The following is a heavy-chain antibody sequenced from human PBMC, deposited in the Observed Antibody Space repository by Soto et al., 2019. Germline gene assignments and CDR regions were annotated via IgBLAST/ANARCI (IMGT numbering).Heavy chain of an antibody. CDR2: ISAYNGNT. CDR3: AKDRPRRTYGYFFDY. Sequence: ASVKVSCKASGYTFTSYGISWVRQAPGQGLEWMGWISAYNGNTNYAQKLQGRVTMTTDTSTSTAYMELRSLRSDDTALYYCAKDRPRRTYGYFFDYWGQGTPVTVSS. J-gene: IGHJ4*02. D-gene: IGHD3-10*01. CDR1: GYTFTSYG. V-gene: IGHV1-18*01.